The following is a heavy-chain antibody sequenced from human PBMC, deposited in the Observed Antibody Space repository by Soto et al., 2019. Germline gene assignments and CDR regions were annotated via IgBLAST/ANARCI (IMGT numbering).Heavy chain of an antibody. V-gene: IGHV1-3*01. J-gene: IGHJ2*01. D-gene: IGHD2-15*01. Sequence: QAQLVQSGAEVKKPGASVRVSCTTSGYTFTAYHIHWLRQAPGQRLEWLGWINPDNGNTKYSQNFWGRVTITRDTSASTAHMELSSLGPEDTAIYYCTREEYCTGGTCYRYFGLWGRGTLVTVSS. CDR1: GYTFTAYH. CDR2: INPDNGNT. CDR3: TREEYCTGGTCYRYFGL.